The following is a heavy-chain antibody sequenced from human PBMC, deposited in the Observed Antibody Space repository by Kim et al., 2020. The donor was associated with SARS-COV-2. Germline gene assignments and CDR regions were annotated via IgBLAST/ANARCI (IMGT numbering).Heavy chain of an antibody. CDR3: ARDWGDYYYGMDV. V-gene: IGHV7-4-1*02. D-gene: IGHD3-16*01. J-gene: IGHJ6*02. Sequence: DAPSFTGRFVFSLDTAVSTAYLQISSLKAEDTAVYYCARDWGDYYYGMDVWGQGTTVTVSS.